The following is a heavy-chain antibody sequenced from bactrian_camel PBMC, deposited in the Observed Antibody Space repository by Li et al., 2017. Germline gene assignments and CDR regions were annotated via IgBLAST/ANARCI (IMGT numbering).Heavy chain of an antibody. D-gene: IGHD3*01. V-gene: IGHV3S36*01. Sequence: VQLVESGGGLVQPGESLTLTCEASGFRFDNYAMAWLRQSAPGKGLERVATVYIGGRSNVVHDAVKGRFTASRDDQKNQVYLQMNDLKVDDTAVYFCARGVLGDQGRGPGTQVTVS. J-gene: IGHJ4*01. CDR1: GFRFDNYA. CDR2: VYIGGRSN.